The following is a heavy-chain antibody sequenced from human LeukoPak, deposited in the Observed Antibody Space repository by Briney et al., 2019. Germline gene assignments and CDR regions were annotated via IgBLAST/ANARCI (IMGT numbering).Heavy chain of an antibody. CDR1: GFTFSSYS. D-gene: IGHD6-13*01. Sequence: PGRSLRLSCAASGFTFSSYSMNWVRQAPGKGLEWVSSISSSSSYIYYADSVKGRFTISRDNAKNSLYLQMNSLRAEDTAVYYCARSIAAAAPHHAFDIWGQGTMVTVSS. V-gene: IGHV3-21*01. CDR3: ARSIAAAAPHHAFDI. CDR2: ISSSSSYI. J-gene: IGHJ3*02.